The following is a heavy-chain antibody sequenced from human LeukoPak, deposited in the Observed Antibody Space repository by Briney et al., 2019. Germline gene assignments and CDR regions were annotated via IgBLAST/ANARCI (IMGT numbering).Heavy chain of an antibody. J-gene: IGHJ4*02. CDR1: GGTFSSYA. CDR3: ARGYYDILTGYYKGTYYFDY. CDR2: IIPIFGTA. Sequence: ASVKVSCKASGGTFSSYAISWVRQAPGQGLEWMGGIIPIFGTANYAQKFQGRVTITADESTSTAYTELSSLRSEDTAVYYCARGYYDILTGYYKGTYYFDYWGQGTLVTVSS. D-gene: IGHD3-9*01. V-gene: IGHV1-69*13.